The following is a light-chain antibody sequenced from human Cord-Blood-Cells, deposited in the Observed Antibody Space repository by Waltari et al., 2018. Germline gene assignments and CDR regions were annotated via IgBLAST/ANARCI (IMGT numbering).Light chain of an antibody. V-gene: IGKV1-8*01. CDR3: QQYYSYLT. CDR1: QGISSY. CDR2: AAS. J-gene: IGKJ3*01. Sequence: IQMTQSPSSLSASVGDRVTITCRASQGISSYLAWYQQKPGKAPKLLIYAASTLQSGVPSRFSGSGSGTDFTLTISCLQSEDFATYYCQQYYSYLTFGPGTKVDIK.